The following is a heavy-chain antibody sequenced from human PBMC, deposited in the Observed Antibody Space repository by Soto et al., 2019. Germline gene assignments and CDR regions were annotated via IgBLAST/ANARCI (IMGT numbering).Heavy chain of an antibody. Sequence: QVQLVQSGAEVKKPGASVKVSCKASGYTFTSYAMHWVRQAPGQRLEWMGWINAGNGNTKYSQKCQGRVTITRDTSASTAYMELSSLRSEDTAVYYCARDKHVLLWFGEGDAFDIWGQGTMVTVSS. D-gene: IGHD3-10*01. CDR2: INAGNGNT. V-gene: IGHV1-3*01. J-gene: IGHJ3*02. CDR1: GYTFTSYA. CDR3: ARDKHVLLWFGEGDAFDI.